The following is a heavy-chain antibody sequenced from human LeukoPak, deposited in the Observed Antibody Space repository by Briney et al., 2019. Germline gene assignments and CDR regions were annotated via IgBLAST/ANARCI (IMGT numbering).Heavy chain of an antibody. Sequence: GGSLRLSCAASGFTFSSYSMNWVRQAPGKGLEWVSYIGSSSSNINYADSVRGRFTISRDNAKNSLYLHMDSLRVEDMAVYYCARGGAARPDYWGQGTLVTVSS. V-gene: IGHV3-21*01. D-gene: IGHD6-6*01. CDR2: IGSSSSNI. J-gene: IGHJ4*02. CDR3: ARGGAARPDY. CDR1: GFTFSSYS.